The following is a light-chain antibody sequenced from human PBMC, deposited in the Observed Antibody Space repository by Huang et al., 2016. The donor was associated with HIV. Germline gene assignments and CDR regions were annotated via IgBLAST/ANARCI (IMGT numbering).Light chain of an antibody. CDR2: WAS. V-gene: IGKV4-1*01. CDR1: QSVLYNSNNKNY. CDR3: QQYYSSPWT. J-gene: IGKJ1*01. Sequence: DIVMTQSPDSLAVSLGERATINCKSSQSVLYNSNNKNYLAWYQQKPGQPPKLLIYWASTRESGVPDRFGGSGSGTDFTLTISSLQAEDVAVYYCQQYYSSPWTFGQGTKVEIK.